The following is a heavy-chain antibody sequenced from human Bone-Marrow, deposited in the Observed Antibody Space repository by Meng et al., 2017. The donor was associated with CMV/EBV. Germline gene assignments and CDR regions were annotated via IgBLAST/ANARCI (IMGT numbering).Heavy chain of an antibody. CDR3: GLVPAATSFSDF. D-gene: IGHD2-2*01. CDR2: ISSSDDSI. J-gene: IGHJ4*02. V-gene: IGHV3-21*01. Sequence: LSLTCAPSGITFSTYTIHWVRQAPGKGLEWLSSISSSDDSIYYADFVKGRFTISRDNAKNSLHLQMTSLRAGDTAVYYCGLVPAATSFSDFWGQGTLVTVSS. CDR1: GITFSTYT.